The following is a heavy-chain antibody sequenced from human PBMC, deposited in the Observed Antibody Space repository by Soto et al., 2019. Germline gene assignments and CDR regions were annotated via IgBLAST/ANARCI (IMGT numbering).Heavy chain of an antibody. CDR3: ARAHFGVVIRIRSGWFDP. CDR2: INHSGST. J-gene: IGHJ5*02. CDR1: GGSFSGYY. Sequence: PSETLSLTCAVYGGSFSGYYWSWIRQPPGKGLEWIGEINHSGSTNYNPSLKSRVTISVDTSKNQFSLKLSSVTAADTAVYYCARAHFGVVIRIRSGWFDPWGQGTLVTVSS. V-gene: IGHV4-34*01. D-gene: IGHD3-3*01.